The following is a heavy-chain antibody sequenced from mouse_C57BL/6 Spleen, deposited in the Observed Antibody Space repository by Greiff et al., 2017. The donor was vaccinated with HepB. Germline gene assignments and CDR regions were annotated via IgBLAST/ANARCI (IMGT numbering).Heavy chain of an antibody. Sequence: VQRVESGAELVKPGASVKISCKASGYAFSSYWMNWVKQRPGKGLEWIGQIYPGDGDTNYNGKFKGKATLTADKSSSTAYMQLSSLTSEDSAVYFCARGGVSYYYAMDYWGQGTSVTVSS. CDR1: GYAFSSYW. J-gene: IGHJ4*01. CDR2: IYPGDGDT. CDR3: ARGGVSYYYAMDY. V-gene: IGHV1-80*01. D-gene: IGHD1-2*01.